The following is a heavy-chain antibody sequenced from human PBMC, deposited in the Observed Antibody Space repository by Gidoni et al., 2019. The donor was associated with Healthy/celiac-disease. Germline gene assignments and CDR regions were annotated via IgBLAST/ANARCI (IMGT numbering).Heavy chain of an antibody. D-gene: IGHD6-19*01. V-gene: IGHV4-59*01. CDR2: IYYSGST. CDR3: ARRRLGIAVAGSFDAFDI. J-gene: IGHJ3*02. Sequence: QVQLQESGPGLVKPSETLSLTCTVSGGSISNYYWSWIRQPPGKGLEWIGYIYYSGSTNYNPSLKSRVTISVDTSKNQFSLKLSSVTAADTAVYYCARRRLGIAVAGSFDAFDIWGQGTMVTVSS. CDR1: GGSISNYY.